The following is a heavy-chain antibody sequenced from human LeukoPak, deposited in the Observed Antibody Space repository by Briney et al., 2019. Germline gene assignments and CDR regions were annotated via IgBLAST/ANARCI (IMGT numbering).Heavy chain of an antibody. J-gene: IGHJ4*02. CDR1: GFTFSSYG. D-gene: IGHD3-22*01. CDR2: ISYDGSNK. CDR3: AKEGYYDSSGYGFDY. V-gene: IGHV3-30*18. Sequence: PGGSLRLSCAASGFTFSSYGMHWVRQAPGKGLEWVAVISYDGSNKYYADSVKGRFTISRDNSKNTLYLQMNSLRAEDTAVYYCAKEGYYDSSGYGFDYWGQGTLVTVSS.